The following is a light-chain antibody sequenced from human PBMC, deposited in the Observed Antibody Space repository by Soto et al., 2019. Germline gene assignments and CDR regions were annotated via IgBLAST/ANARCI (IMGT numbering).Light chain of an antibody. Sequence: DIQMTQSPSSLSASVGDRVTITCQASQDISDYLNWYQQKPGKAPKLLIYDASNLEIGVPSRFSGSGSGTDFTFTISSLQPEDIATYYWQQYDNLPCTFGHGI. V-gene: IGKV1-33*01. CDR2: DAS. J-gene: IGKJ2*02. CDR3: QQYDNLPCT. CDR1: QDISDY.